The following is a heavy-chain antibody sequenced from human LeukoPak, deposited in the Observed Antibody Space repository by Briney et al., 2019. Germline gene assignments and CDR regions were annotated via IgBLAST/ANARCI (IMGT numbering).Heavy chain of an antibody. CDR1: GFTFSTSW. V-gene: IGHV3-7*01. J-gene: IGHJ4*02. Sequence: PGGPLRLSCAASGFTFSTSWMAWVRQAPGKGLEWVANINGDGSLNGHVASVKGRFTISRDNAKNSVYLQMISLRDEDTAVYYCTRDRAYGALDYWGQGTLVTVSS. D-gene: IGHD4/OR15-4a*01. CDR3: TRDRAYGALDY. CDR2: INGDGSLN.